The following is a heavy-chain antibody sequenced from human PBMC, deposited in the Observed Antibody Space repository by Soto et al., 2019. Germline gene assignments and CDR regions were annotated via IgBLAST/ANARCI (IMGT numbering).Heavy chain of an antibody. CDR1: GFTFSSYS. V-gene: IGHV3-64*01. J-gene: IGHJ5*02. D-gene: IGHD5-12*01. CDR2: ISSNGGTK. CDR3: GGYSGDGIWS. Sequence: EVQLVESGGGLVQPGGSLRLSCAASGFTFSSYSMNWARQAPGKGLEYVSAISSNGGTKSYANSVKGRFTISRDNSKKLLYLQMGSLRDEDLDLYYCGGYSGDGIWSWGQGTLFTVSS.